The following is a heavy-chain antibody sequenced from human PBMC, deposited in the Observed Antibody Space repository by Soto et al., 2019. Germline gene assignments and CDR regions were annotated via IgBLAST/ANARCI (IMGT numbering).Heavy chain of an antibody. CDR1: GYSFTSYW. Sequence: PVESLKISCKGSGYSFTSYWIGWVRQMPGKGLEWMGIIYPGDSDTRYSPSFQGQVTISADKSISTAYLQWSSLKASDTAMYHCARQTDFWSGYYVGSGAQGWFDPWGQGTLVTVSS. J-gene: IGHJ5*02. CDR3: ARQTDFWSGYYVGSGAQGWFDP. V-gene: IGHV5-51*01. D-gene: IGHD3-3*01. CDR2: IYPGDSDT.